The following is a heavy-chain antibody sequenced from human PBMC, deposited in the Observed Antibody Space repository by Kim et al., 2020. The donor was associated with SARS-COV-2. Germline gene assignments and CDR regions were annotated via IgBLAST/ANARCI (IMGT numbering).Heavy chain of an antibody. D-gene: IGHD2-2*01. CDR3: ARSPLGYCSSTSCGLVGGYYYYMDV. CDR2: IYYSGST. CDR1: GGSISSYY. V-gene: IGHV4-59*08. Sequence: SETLSLTCTVSGGSISSYYWSWIRQPPGKGLEWIGYIYYSGSTNYNPSLKSRVTISVDTSKNQFSLKLSSVTAADTAVYYCARSPLGYCSSTSCGLVGGYYYYMDVCGKGTTVTVSS. J-gene: IGHJ6*03.